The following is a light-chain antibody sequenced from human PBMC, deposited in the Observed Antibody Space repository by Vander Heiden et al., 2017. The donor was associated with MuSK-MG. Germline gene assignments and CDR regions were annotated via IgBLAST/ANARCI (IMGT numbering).Light chain of an antibody. CDR3: QQYNTGPRIT. Sequence: IVMTQSPAPLSVSPGARATLSCRASQSVSSNLAWYQQKPCQAPRLLIYGASTRATGIPARFSGSGSGTEFTLTISSLQSEDFAVYYCQQYNTGPRITFGQGTRLEIK. V-gene: IGKV3-15*01. CDR2: GAS. J-gene: IGKJ5*01. CDR1: QSVSSN.